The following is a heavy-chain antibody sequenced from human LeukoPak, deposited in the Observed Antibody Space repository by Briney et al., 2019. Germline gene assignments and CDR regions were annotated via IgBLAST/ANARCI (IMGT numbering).Heavy chain of an antibody. CDR3: AKDGFCSSTSCYPNHFDS. V-gene: IGHV3-30*18. CDR2: ISNDGSNK. D-gene: IGHD2-2*01. Sequence: GGSLRLSCAASGFTFSSFGMHWVRQAPGRGLEWVALISNDGSNKYYADSVKGRFTISRDNSKNTLDLQMNSLRAEDTAVYYCAKDGFCSSTSCYPNHFDSWGQGTLVTVSS. CDR1: GFTFSSFG. J-gene: IGHJ4*02.